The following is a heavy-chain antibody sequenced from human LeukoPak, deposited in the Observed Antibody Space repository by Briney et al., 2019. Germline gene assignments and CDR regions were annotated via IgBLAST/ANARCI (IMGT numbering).Heavy chain of an antibody. J-gene: IGHJ6*03. V-gene: IGHV1-2*02. CDR2: INPNSGGT. CDR3: ARDLHGFTSYYYYYMDV. CDR1: GYTFTGYY. Sequence: ASVKVSCKASGYTFTGYYMHWVRQAPGQGLEWMGWINPNSGGTNYAQKFQGRVTMTRDTSISAAYMELSRLRSDDTAVYYCARDLHGFTSYYYYYMDVWGKGTTVTVSS.